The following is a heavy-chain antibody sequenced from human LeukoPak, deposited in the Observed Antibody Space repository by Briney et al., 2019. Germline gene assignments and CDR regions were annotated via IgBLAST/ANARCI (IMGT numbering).Heavy chain of an antibody. V-gene: IGHV3-7*01. D-gene: IGHD2-2*01. J-gene: IGHJ6*03. CDR3: AREGGYQLLWPPYYMDV. CDR2: IKQDGSEK. Sequence: PGGSPRLSCAASGFTFSSYWMSWVRQAPGKGLEWVANIKQDGSEKYYVDSVKGRFTISRDNAKNSLYLQMNSLRAEDTAVYYCAREGGYQLLWPPYYMDVWGKGTTVTVSS. CDR1: GFTFSSYW.